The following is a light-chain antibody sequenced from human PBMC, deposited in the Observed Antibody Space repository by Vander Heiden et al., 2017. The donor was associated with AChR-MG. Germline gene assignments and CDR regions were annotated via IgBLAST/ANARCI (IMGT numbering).Light chain of an antibody. J-gene: IGKJ4*01. V-gene: IGKV1-39*01. CDR2: GAS. Sequence: DIQMTQSPSSLSAFVGDRVTITCRASQSISSYLNWYQQKPGKAPKLLIYGASSLQSGFPSRFSGSGSGTDFTLTISSLQPEDFSTYYCQQSYKSPLGFGGGTKVEIK. CDR3: QQSYKSPLG. CDR1: QSISSY.